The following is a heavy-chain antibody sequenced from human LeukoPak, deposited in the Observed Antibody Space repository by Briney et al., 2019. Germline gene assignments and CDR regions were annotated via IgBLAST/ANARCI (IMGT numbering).Heavy chain of an antibody. Sequence: GGSLRLSCAASGFTFSSDAMSWVRQAPGKGLEWVAAISGSGGSTYYADSVKGRFTISRDNSKNTLYLQMNSLRAEDTAVYYCAKLQTYDSSGSNTDYWGQGTLVTVSS. CDR2: ISGSGGST. CDR1: GFTFSSDA. V-gene: IGHV3-23*01. CDR3: AKLQTYDSSGSNTDY. J-gene: IGHJ4*02. D-gene: IGHD3-22*01.